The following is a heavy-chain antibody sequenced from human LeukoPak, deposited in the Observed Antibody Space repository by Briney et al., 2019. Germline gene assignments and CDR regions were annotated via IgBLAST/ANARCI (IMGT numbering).Heavy chain of an antibody. CDR2: IFPGDSDT. Sequence: GESLKISCKGSGYSFSSFWIGWVRQMPGKGLEWMGVIFPGDSDTRYSPSFQGQVTISAGKSISTAYLQWSSLKASDTAMYYCARHFTTRGNYYDSSRYYYPEYWGQGTLVTVSS. CDR3: ARHFTTRGNYYDSSRYYYPEY. V-gene: IGHV5-51*01. D-gene: IGHD3-22*01. J-gene: IGHJ4*02. CDR1: GYSFSSFW.